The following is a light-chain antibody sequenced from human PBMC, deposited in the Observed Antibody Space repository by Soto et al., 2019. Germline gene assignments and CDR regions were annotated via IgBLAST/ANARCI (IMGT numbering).Light chain of an antibody. Sequence: EIVLTQSPATLSLSPGEVATLSCRASQSISSYLAWYQQKPGQAPRLLIYSASKSATGVPSRFSGSGSGTDFTLTISYLEPEDFATYYCQQRSNWLTFGQGTRLEIK. J-gene: IGKJ5*01. CDR3: QQRSNWLT. V-gene: IGKV3-11*01. CDR2: SAS. CDR1: QSISSY.